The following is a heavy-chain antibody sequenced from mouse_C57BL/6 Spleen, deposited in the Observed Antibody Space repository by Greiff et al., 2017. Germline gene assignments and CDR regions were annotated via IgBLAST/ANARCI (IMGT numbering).Heavy chain of an antibody. CDR2: IRSKSNNYAT. D-gene: IGHD2-3*01. CDR3: VRGWLLPDY. J-gene: IGHJ2*01. Sequence: DAGGGLVQPKGSLKLPCAASGFSFNTYAMNWVRQAPGKGLEWVARIRSKSNNYATYYADSVKDRFTISRDDSESMLYLQMNNLKTEDTAMYYCVRGWLLPDYWGQGTTLTVSS. V-gene: IGHV10-1*01. CDR1: GFSFNTYA.